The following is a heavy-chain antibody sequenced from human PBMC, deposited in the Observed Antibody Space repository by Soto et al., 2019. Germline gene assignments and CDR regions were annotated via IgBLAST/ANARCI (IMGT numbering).Heavy chain of an antibody. CDR1: GFTFSSYG. V-gene: IGHV3-33*01. CDR2: IWYDGSNK. J-gene: IGHJ3*02. CDR3: ARDNRFLEWEGAFDI. Sequence: GGSLRLSCAASGFTFSSYGMHWVRQAPGKGLEWVAVIWYDGSNKYYADSVKGRFTISRDNSKNTLYLQMNSLRAEDTAVYYCARDNRFLEWEGAFDIWGQGTMVTVSS. D-gene: IGHD3-3*01.